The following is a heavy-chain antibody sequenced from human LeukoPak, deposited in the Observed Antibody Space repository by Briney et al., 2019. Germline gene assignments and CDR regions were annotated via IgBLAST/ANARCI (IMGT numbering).Heavy chain of an antibody. CDR1: GGSISRADYY. J-gene: IGHJ4*02. V-gene: IGHV4-30-4*01. D-gene: IGHD2-21*01. CDR2: IYYSGST. CDR3: ARRRGDGLDY. Sequence: SQTLSLTCTVSGGSISRADYYWSWIRQPPGKGLEWIGYIYYSGSTYYNPSLKSRVTISVDTSKNQFSLKLCSVTAADTAVYYCARRRGDGLDYWGQGTLVTVSS.